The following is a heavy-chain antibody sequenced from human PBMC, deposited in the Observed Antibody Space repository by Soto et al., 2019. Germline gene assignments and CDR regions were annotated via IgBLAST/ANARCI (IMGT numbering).Heavy chain of an antibody. D-gene: IGHD3-3*01. CDR1: GFTFSGSA. J-gene: IGHJ6*03. Sequence: EVQLVESGGGLVQPGGSLKLSCAASGFTFSGSALHWVRQASGKGLEWVGRIRSKGNNYATAYGASLKGRFTISRDDSKNTAYLQMNSLNTEDTAVYYCSRQASDFWSGKPQYYMDVWGKGTTGPVSS. CDR3: SRQASDFWSGKPQYYMDV. V-gene: IGHV3-73*01. CDR2: IRSKGNNYAT.